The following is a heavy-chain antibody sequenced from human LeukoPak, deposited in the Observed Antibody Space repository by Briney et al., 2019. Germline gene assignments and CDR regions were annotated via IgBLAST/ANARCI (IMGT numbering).Heavy chain of an antibody. V-gene: IGHV3-53*01. Sequence: GGSLGLSCAASGFTFGNNYMMWVGRAPGRGREWVSAIFRDDSTYYADSVKGRLTISRDNSKNTLYLQMTSLRVDDTAMYYCLCYHDSSSYVDYWGQGALVTVS. CDR3: LCYHDSSSYVDY. CDR2: IFRDDST. CDR1: GFTFGNNY. J-gene: IGHJ4*02. D-gene: IGHD3-22*01.